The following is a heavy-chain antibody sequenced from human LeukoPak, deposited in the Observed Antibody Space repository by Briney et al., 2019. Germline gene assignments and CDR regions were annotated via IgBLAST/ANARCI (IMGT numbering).Heavy chain of an antibody. CDR1: GGSISSYY. D-gene: IGHD3-16*02. Sequence: PSETLSLTCTASGGSISSYYWSWIRQPPGKGLEWIGYIYYSGSTNYNPSPKNRLTISVDTSKNQFSLKLSSVTAADTAVYYCARDLYDYVWGSYRYTGNWFDPWGQGTLVTVSS. CDR2: IYYSGST. CDR3: ARDLYDYVWGSYRYTGNWFDP. J-gene: IGHJ5*02. V-gene: IGHV4-59*01.